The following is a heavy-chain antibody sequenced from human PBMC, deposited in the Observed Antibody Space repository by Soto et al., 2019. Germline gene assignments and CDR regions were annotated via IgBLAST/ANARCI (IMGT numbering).Heavy chain of an antibody. Sequence: QITLKESGPTLVKPTQTLTLTCTFSGFSLSTSGVGVGWIRQPPGKALEWLALIYWDDDKRYSPSLKSRLTTTNDPSKNHVVLTMTNMDPVDTATYYFPHRRGSGPAGWFDPWGQGTLVTVSS. J-gene: IGHJ5*02. D-gene: IGHD2-15*01. CDR3: PHRRGSGPAGWFDP. V-gene: IGHV2-5*02. CDR2: IYWDDDK. CDR1: GFSLSTSGVG.